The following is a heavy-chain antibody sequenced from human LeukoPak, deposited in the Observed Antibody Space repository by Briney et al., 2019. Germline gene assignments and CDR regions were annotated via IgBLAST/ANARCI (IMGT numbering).Heavy chain of an antibody. Sequence: GGSLRLSCAASGFTFSSYAMSWVRQAPGKGLEWVSAISGSGGSTYYADSVKGRFTISGDNSKNTLYLQMNSLRAEDTAVYYCAKEGRRYAWGTMIVVDYDAFDIWGQGTMVTVSS. CDR1: GFTFSSYA. CDR2: ISGSGGST. CDR3: AKEGRRYAWGTMIVVDYDAFDI. D-gene: IGHD3-22*01. V-gene: IGHV3-23*01. J-gene: IGHJ3*02.